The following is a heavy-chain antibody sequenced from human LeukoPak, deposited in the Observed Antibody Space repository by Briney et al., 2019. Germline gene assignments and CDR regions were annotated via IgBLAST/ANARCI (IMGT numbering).Heavy chain of an antibody. Sequence: SETLSLTCTVSGGSISSYYWSWTRQPPGNGLYWIGYIYYSGSTNYNPSLKSRVTISVDTSENQFSLKLSSVTAADTAVYYCARGSGSYYFDYWGQGTLVTVSS. J-gene: IGHJ4*02. D-gene: IGHD6-19*01. CDR1: GGSISSYY. CDR2: IYYSGST. CDR3: ARGSGSYYFDY. V-gene: IGHV4-59*01.